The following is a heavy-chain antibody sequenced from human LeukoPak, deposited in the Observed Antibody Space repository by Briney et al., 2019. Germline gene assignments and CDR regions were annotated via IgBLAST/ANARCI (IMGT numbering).Heavy chain of an antibody. J-gene: IGHJ4*02. CDR1: GGSISSYY. V-gene: IGHV4-4*07. CDR2: ISTSGST. Sequence: KPSETLSLTCTVSGGSISSYYWSWIRQPAGKGLEWVGRISTSGSTNYNPSFKSRVTMSVDTSKNRFSLRLTFVTAADTAVYYCARISVTGIDSWGQGTLVTVSS. CDR3: ARISVTGIDS. D-gene: IGHD2-21*02.